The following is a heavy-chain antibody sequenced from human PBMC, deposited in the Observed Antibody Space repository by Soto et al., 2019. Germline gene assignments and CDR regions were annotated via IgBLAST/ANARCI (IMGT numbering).Heavy chain of an antibody. J-gene: IGHJ4*02. CDR1: GYTFTSYG. CDR2: IYLGDT. V-gene: IGHV1-18*04. Sequence: QIQLVQSGVEVKQPGASVKVSCQASGYTFTSYGISWVRQAPGQGLEWMGWIYLGDTKYAQHLQGRVTMTTDTSTSTVYMELRSLRSDDTAVYYCASSYSNYVLNYFDYWGQGTLVTVSS. D-gene: IGHD4-4*01. CDR3: ASSYSNYVLNYFDY.